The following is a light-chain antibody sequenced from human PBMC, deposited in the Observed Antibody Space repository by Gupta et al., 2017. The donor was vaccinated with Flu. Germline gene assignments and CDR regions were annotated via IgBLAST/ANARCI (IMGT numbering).Light chain of an antibody. CDR3: ATWDDSLNGPV. V-gene: IGLV1-44*01. J-gene: IGLJ2*01. Sequence: QSVLTQPPSASGTPGQRVTISCSGTSSNIGSNTVNWYQQPPGTAPKLLIYSNNQRPSGVPDRFSGSKSGTSASLAISGLQSKDEADYYCATWDDSLNGPVFGGGTKLIVL. CDR1: SSNIGSNT. CDR2: SNN.